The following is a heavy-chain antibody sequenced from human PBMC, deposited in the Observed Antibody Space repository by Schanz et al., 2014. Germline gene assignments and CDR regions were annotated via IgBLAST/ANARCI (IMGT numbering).Heavy chain of an antibody. CDR1: GYSFNLFG. D-gene: IGHD2-2*01. J-gene: IGHJ4*02. V-gene: IGHV1-2*02. Sequence: QVQLVQSGAEVQKPGASVMLSCKTSGYSFNLFGVIWVRQAPGQGLEWMGWTSPHSGGSKYGQKFQARVTMTRDTSSSTAYMELGSLRSDDTAVYYCARGLFFCTADTCLVTASDYWGQGTLVTVSS. CDR3: ARGLFFCTADTCLVTASDY. CDR2: TSPHSGGS.